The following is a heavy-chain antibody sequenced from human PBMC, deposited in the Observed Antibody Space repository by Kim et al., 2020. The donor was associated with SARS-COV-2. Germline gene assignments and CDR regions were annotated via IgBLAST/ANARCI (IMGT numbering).Heavy chain of an antibody. CDR2: IFYSGST. CDR1: GGSISSGGYY. CDR3: AREGIVGATTRYFDL. V-gene: IGHV4-31*03. J-gene: IGHJ2*01. D-gene: IGHD1-26*01. Sequence: SETLSLTCSVSGGSISSGGYYWSWIRQHPGKGLEWIGYIFYSGSTYYNPSLKSRVTISVDTSKNQFSLKLSSVTAADTAVYYCAREGIVGATTRYFDLWGRGTLVTVSS.